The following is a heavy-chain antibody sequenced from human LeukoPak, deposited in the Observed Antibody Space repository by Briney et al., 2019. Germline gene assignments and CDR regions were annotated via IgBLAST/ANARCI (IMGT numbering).Heavy chain of an antibody. V-gene: IGHV3-48*01. D-gene: IGHD3-10*01. CDR1: GFTFNNYA. Sequence: GGSLRLSCEASGFTFNNYAMHWVRQAPGKGLEWVSYISSSSSTIYYADSVKGRFTISRDNAKNSLYLQMNSLKTEDTAVYYCTTVKVRGVINNWGQGTLVTVSS. CDR3: TTVKVRGVINN. J-gene: IGHJ4*02. CDR2: ISSSSSTI.